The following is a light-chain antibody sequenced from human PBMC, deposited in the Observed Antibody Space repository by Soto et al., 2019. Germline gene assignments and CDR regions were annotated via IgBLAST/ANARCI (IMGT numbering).Light chain of an antibody. J-gene: IGLJ1*01. V-gene: IGLV2-14*01. CDR3: SSYTSSSTPYV. CDR2: EVS. Sequence: ALTQPASVSGSPGQSITISCTGTSSDVGGYNYVSWYQQHPGKAPKLMIYEVSNRPSGVSNRFSGSKSGNTASLTISGLQAEDEADYYCSSYTSSSTPYVFGTGTKATVL. CDR1: SSDVGGYNY.